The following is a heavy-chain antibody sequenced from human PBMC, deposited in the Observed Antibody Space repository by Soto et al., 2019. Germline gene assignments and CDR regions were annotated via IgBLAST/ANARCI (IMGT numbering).Heavy chain of an antibody. J-gene: IGHJ4*02. CDR1: GFIFKNYA. V-gene: IGHV3-30*04. CDR3: TKSSGGSSSVGMDY. CDR2: ITRDGYNK. Sequence: GWSLSLACAVSGFIFKNYALNWVRQAPGKGLEWVASITRDGYNKYYADSVKGRFTISRDNSKNTLSLQMTALRVEDSSVYYCTKSSGGSSSVGMDYWGPGTLVTVSS. D-gene: IGHD6-6*01.